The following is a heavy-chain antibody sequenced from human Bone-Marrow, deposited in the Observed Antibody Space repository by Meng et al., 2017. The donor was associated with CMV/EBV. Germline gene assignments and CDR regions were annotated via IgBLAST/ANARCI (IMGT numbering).Heavy chain of an antibody. CDR2: ISYSGNT. CDR3: ARLVWLRFFDY. V-gene: IGHV4-61*01. CDR1: AFSLRNVKMG. D-gene: IGHD5-12*01. J-gene: IGHJ4*02. Sequence: SGPTLVKPTETLTLTCTVSAFSLRNVKMGVSWIRQPPGTELEWIGYISYSGNTIYNPSLKSRVTISLDMSKNQFSLKLHSVTAADTAVYYCARLVWLRFFDYWGQGTLVTVSS.